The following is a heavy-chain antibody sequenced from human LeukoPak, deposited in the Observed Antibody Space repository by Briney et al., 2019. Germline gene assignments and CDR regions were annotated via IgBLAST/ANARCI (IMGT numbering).Heavy chain of an antibody. J-gene: IGHJ6*03. CDR3: AKDQKRGYSYGYLFYYYYMDV. CDR2: ISYDGSNE. V-gene: IGHV3-30*04. D-gene: IGHD5-18*01. CDR1: GFTFSSYV. Sequence: GGSLRLSCAASGFTFSSYVMHWVRQAPGKGLEWVAIISYDGSNEYYADSVKGRFTISRDNSKNTLYLQMNSLRAADTAVYYCAKDQKRGYSYGYLFYYYYMDVWGKGTTVTISS.